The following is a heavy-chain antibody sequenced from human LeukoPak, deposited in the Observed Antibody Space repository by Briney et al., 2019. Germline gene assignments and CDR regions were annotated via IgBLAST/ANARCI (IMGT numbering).Heavy chain of an antibody. D-gene: IGHD5-12*01. Sequence: TGGSLRLSCAASGFTFSRYWMSWVRQVPRKGLEWVANIRQDGGEIYYVDSVKGRFTISRDNAKSSLYLQMNSLRAGDTAVYYCARDQSGGYSGFDTRIWGQGTPVTVSS. CDR3: ARDQSGGYSGFDTRI. V-gene: IGHV3-7*03. CDR1: GFTFSRYW. CDR2: IRQDGGEI. J-gene: IGHJ4*02.